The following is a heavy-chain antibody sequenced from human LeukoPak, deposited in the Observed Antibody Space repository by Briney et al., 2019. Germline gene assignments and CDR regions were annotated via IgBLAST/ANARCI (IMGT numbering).Heavy chain of an antibody. CDR2: IIPLFGPA. Sequence: GASVKVSCKTSGGTFSSFAINWVRHAPGQGLEWMGGIIPLFGPANYAQKFQGRVTITPDASTSTVYMELSSLRSEDTAFYYCARGGAFDIWGHGTLVTVSS. CDR3: ARGGAFDI. V-gene: IGHV1-69*01. CDR1: GGTFSSFA. J-gene: IGHJ3*02.